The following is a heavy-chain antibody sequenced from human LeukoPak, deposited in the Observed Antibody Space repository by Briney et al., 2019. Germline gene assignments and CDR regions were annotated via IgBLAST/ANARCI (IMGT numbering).Heavy chain of an antibody. CDR1: GFTFSSYE. CDR3: ARVRGSSGSYEYYHYMDV. J-gene: IGHJ6*03. CDR2: IYHSGST. D-gene: IGHD1-26*01. V-gene: IGHV4-38-2*01. Sequence: GSLRLSCAASGFTFSSYEMNWVRQAPGKGLEWIGSIYHSGSTYYNPSLKSRVTISVDTSKNQFSLKLSSVTAADTAVYYCARVRGSSGSYEYYHYMDVWGKGTTVTISS.